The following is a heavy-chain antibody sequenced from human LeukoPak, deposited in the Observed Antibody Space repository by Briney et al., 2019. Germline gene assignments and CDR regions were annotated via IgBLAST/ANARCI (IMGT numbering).Heavy chain of an antibody. CDR1: GGTFSTYS. Sequence: ASVKVSCKASGGTFSTYSINWVRQAPGQGLEWMGGIIPMFGATNHALSFQGRVTFTADESTSTAYMELSSLRSEDTAVYYCARGGYGGWAEYFLHWGQGTLVIVSS. J-gene: IGHJ1*01. CDR3: ARGGYGGWAEYFLH. D-gene: IGHD4-23*01. CDR2: IIPMFGAT. V-gene: IGHV1-69*13.